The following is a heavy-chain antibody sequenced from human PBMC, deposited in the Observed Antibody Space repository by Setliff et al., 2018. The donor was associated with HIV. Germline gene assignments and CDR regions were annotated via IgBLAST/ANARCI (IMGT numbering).Heavy chain of an antibody. D-gene: IGHD6-13*01. CDR1: GGSFSGYY. J-gene: IGHJ5*02. V-gene: IGHV4-34*01. CDR2: INHSGST. CDR3: ARIGSGWSVGWFDP. Sequence: ETLSLTCAVYGGSFSGYYWSWIRQPPGKGLEWIGEINHSGSTNYNPSLKSRVTISVDTSKNQFSLKLSSVTAADTAVYYCARIGSGWSVGWFDPWGQGTLVTVSS.